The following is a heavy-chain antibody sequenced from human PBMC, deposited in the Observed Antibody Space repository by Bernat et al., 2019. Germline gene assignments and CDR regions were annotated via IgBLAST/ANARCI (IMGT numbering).Heavy chain of an antibody. CDR3: VRRDWAQRDGYYDMDV. CDR2: IRQGGIDK. V-gene: IGHV3-7*03. J-gene: IGHJ6*03. D-gene: IGHD6-25*01. CDR1: GFIFSSYW. Sequence: EVQLVESGGGLVQPGGSLRLSCVASGFIFSSYWMTWVRQAPGKGLEWVANIRQGGIDKYYVDSVKGRFTISRDDAKNSLYLQMNSLRVEDTAVYYCVRRDWAQRDGYYDMDVWGKGTTVTVSS.